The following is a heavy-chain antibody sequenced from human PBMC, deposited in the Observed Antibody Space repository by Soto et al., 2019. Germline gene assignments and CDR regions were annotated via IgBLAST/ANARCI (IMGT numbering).Heavy chain of an antibody. V-gene: IGHV3-30-3*01. J-gene: IGHJ5*02. Sequence: QVQLVESGGGVVQPGRSLRLSCAASGFTFSSYAMHWVRQAPGKGLVWVAVISYDGSIKYYADSVKGRFTISRDNSKNTLYLQMNSLRAEDTAVYYCARGQQGLDANWFDPWGQGTLVTVSS. D-gene: IGHD6-19*01. CDR2: ISYDGSIK. CDR1: GFTFSSYA. CDR3: ARGQQGLDANWFDP.